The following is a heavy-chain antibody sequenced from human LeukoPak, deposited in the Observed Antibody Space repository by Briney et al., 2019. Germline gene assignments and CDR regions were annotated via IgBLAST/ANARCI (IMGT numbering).Heavy chain of an antibody. V-gene: IGHV3-53*01. CDR1: GFTFSSYA. CDR2: IYSGGST. CDR3: ARVIIRVDTAMGNGLGFDY. D-gene: IGHD5-18*01. Sequence: QPGGSLRLSCAASGFTFSSYAMSWVRQAPGKGLEWVSVIYSGGSTYYADSVKGRFTISRDNSKNTLYLQMNSLRAEDTAVYYCARVIIRVDTAMGNGLGFDYWGQGTLVTVSS. J-gene: IGHJ4*02.